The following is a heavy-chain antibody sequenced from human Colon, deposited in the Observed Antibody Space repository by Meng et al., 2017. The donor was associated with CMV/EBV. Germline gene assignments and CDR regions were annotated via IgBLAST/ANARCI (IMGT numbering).Heavy chain of an antibody. J-gene: IGHJ4*02. D-gene: IGHD1-26*01. CDR1: GYTFTGYY. V-gene: IGHV3-30*04. CDR2: ISYDGGDI. CDR3: ARDPSLTWVAKRPDY. Sequence: SCKASGYTFTGYYMHWVRQAPGQGLEWLALISYDGGDIFYADSVKGRFTISKDNSKNILYLEMSSLRREDTAVYYCARDPSLTWVAKRPDYWGQGTLVTVSS.